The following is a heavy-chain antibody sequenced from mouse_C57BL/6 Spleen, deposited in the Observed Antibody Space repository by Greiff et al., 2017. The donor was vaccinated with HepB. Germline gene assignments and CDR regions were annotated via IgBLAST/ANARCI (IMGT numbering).Heavy chain of an antibody. J-gene: IGHJ1*03. V-gene: IGHV1-39*01. CDR1: GYSFTDYN. D-gene: IGHD1-1*01. CDR2: INPNYGTT. CDR3: ARSRVTTVVEGWYFDV. Sequence: EVQLQQSGPELVKPGASVKISCKASGYSFTDYNMNWVKQSNGKSLEWIGVINPNYGTTSYNQKFKGKATLTVDQSSSTAYMQLNSLTSEDSAVYYCARSRVTTVVEGWYFDVWGTGTTVTVSS.